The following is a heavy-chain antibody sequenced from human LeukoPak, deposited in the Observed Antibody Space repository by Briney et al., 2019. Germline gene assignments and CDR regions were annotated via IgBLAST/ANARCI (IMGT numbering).Heavy chain of an antibody. V-gene: IGHV4-39*07. CDR2: IHYSGNT. D-gene: IGHD5-12*01. J-gene: IGHJ4*02. CDR3: ARYHNGYDDY. Sequence: SETLSLTCTVSGGSISSSSYYWGWIRQPPGEGLEWIGSIHYSGNTYYNPSLKSRVTISTDTSKNQFSLKLSSVTAADTALYYCARYHNGYDDYWGQGTLVTVSS. CDR1: GGSISSSSYY.